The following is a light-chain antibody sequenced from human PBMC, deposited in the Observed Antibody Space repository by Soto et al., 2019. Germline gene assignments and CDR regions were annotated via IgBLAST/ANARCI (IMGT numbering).Light chain of an antibody. CDR3: SSYTGSSTLYV. CDR1: SRDVGGYTF. Sequence: QSALTQPASVSGSPGESITIACTGTSRDVGGYTFVSWFQQHPGAAPKLLIYEVSHRPSGISNRFSGSKSGNTASLTISGLQADDEADYYCSSYTGSSTLYVFGTGTKLTVL. J-gene: IGLJ1*01. V-gene: IGLV2-14*01. CDR2: EVS.